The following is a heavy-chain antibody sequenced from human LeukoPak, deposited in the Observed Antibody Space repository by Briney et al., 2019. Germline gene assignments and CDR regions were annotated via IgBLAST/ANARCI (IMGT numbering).Heavy chain of an antibody. Sequence: SETLSLTCTVPRGSIRTNYWSWIRQPPGKGLEWIAYIHYSGSTNYNPSLKSRVTTSVDTSKSQFSLKLSSVTAADTAVYYCARTSFYAFDIWGQGTLVTVSS. CDR2: IHYSGST. V-gene: IGHV4-59*01. J-gene: IGHJ3*02. CDR3: ARTSFYAFDI. CDR1: RGSIRTNY. D-gene: IGHD2/OR15-2a*01.